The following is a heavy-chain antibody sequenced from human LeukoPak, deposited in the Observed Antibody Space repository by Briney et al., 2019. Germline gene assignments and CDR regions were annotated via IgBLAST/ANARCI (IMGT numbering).Heavy chain of an antibody. D-gene: IGHD6-19*01. CDR3: ARDREGIAVAGYDY. CDR2: ISSSSSDI. Sequence: GGSLRLSCAASGFTFSSYSMNWVRQAPAKGLELVSSISSSSSDIYYADSVKGRFTISRDNAKNSLYLQMNSLRAEDTAVYYCARDREGIAVAGYDYWGQGTLVTVSS. CDR1: GFTFSSYS. J-gene: IGHJ4*02. V-gene: IGHV3-21*01.